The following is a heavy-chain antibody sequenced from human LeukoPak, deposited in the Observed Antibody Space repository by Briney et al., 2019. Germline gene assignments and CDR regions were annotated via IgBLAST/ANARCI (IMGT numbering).Heavy chain of an antibody. CDR2: IFPGDSNI. J-gene: IGHJ6*03. CDR1: GYSFTSYW. V-gene: IGHV5-51*01. D-gene: IGHD6-13*01. Sequence: PGESLKISCKGSGYSFTSYWIGWVRQMPGKGLEWMGIIFPGDSNIRYSPSFQGQVTISADKSINTAYLEWSSLKASDTAIYYCARQGAAGKYYYYYMDVWGKGTTVTVSS. CDR3: ARQGAAGKYYYYYMDV.